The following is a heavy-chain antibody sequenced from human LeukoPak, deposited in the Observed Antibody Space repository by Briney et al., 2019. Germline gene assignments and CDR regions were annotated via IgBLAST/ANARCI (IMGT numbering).Heavy chain of an antibody. Sequence: SETPSLTCTVSGGSISSSSYYWGWIRRPPGKGLEWIGSIYYSGSTYYNPSLKSRVTISVDTSKNQFSLKLSSVTAADTAVYYCARVQYYSPDYWGQGTLVTVSS. CDR1: GGSISSSSYY. J-gene: IGHJ4*02. D-gene: IGHD2/OR15-2a*01. CDR2: IYYSGST. V-gene: IGHV4-39*07. CDR3: ARVQYYSPDY.